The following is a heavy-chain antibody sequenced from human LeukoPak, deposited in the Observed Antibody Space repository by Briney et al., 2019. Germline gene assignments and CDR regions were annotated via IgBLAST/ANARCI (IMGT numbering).Heavy chain of an antibody. CDR1: GYTFTGYY. J-gene: IGHJ6*03. D-gene: IGHD3-10*02. CDR3: ARGPSVSVLPFFYYYMDV. Sequence: ASVKVSCKASGYTFTGYYMHWVRQAPGQGLEGMGWINPNSGGTNYAQKFQGRVTMTRDTSISTAYMELSRLRSDDTAVYYCARGPSVSVLPFFYYYMDVWGKGTTVTVSS. CDR2: INPNSGGT. V-gene: IGHV1-2*02.